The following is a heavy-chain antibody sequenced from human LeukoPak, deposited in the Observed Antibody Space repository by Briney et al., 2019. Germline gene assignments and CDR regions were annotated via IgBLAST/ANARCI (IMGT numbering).Heavy chain of an antibody. CDR2: IKEDGSET. V-gene: IGHV3-7*03. Sequence: GGSLRLSCAASGFTFTNHWMSWVRQAPGKGLEWVANIKEDGSETYYVDSVKGRFTVSRDNVKNSLFLQMNSLRVDDTAVYYCAKSGSSAFWSWGQGTLVTVSS. CDR1: GFTFTNHW. D-gene: IGHD3-3*01. J-gene: IGHJ5*02. CDR3: AKSGSSAFWS.